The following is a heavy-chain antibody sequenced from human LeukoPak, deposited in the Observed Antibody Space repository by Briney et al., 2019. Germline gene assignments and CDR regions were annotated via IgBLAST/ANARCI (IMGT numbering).Heavy chain of an antibody. J-gene: IGHJ4*02. CDR3: ARTEKVGATTIDY. D-gene: IGHD1-26*01. CDR2: MNPNSGNT. V-gene: IGHV1-8*01. CDR1: GYTFTSYD. Sequence: GASVKVSCKASGYTFTSYDINWVRQATGQGLEWMGWMNPNSGNTGYAQKFQGRVTMTRNTSISTAYTELSSLRSEDTAVYYCARTEKVGATTIDYWGQGTLVTVSS.